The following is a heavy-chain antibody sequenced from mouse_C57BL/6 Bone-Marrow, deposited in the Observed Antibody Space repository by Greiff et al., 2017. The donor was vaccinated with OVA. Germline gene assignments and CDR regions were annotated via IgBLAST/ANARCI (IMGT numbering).Heavy chain of an antibody. CDR1: GFTFSSYA. V-gene: IGHV5-4*03. CDR2: ISDGGSYT. CDR3: ASNDGYYGYAMDY. Sequence: EVNLVESGGGLVKPGGSLKLSCAASGFTFSSYAMSWVRQTPEKRLEWVATISDGGSYTYYPDNVKGRFTISRDNAKNNLYLQMSHLKSEDTAMYYCASNDGYYGYAMDYWGQGTSVTVSS. J-gene: IGHJ4*01. D-gene: IGHD2-3*01.